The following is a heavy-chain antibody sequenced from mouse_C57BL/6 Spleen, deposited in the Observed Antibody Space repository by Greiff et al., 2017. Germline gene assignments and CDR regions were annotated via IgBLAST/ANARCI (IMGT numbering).Heavy chain of an antibody. CDR1: GYTFTDYY. CDR2: INPNHGGT. D-gene: IGHD4-1*01. V-gene: IGHV1-26*01. Sequence: VQLQQSGPELVKPGASVKISCKASGYTFTDYYMNWVKQSHGKSLEWIGDINPNHGGTSYNQKFKGKATLTVDKSSSTAYMELRSLTSEDSAVYYCAREGTGVAWFAYWGQGTLVTVSA. J-gene: IGHJ3*01. CDR3: AREGTGVAWFAY.